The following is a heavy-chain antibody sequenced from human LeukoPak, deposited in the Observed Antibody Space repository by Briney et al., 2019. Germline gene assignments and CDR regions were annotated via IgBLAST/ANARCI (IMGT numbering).Heavy chain of an antibody. CDR1: GGSISSSSYY. CDR3: ARAVGSLGELSY. D-gene: IGHD3-16*02. V-gene: IGHV4-39*07. J-gene: IGHJ4*02. CDR2: IYYSGST. Sequence: SETLSLTCTVSGGSISSSSYYWGWIRQPPGKGLEWIGSIYYSGSTYYNPSLKSRVTISVDTSKNQFSLKLSSVTAAGTAVYYCARAVGSLGELSYWGQGTLVTVSS.